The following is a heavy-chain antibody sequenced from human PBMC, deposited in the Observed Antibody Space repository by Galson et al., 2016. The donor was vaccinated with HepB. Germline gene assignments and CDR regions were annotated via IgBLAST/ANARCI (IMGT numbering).Heavy chain of an antibody. D-gene: IGHD5-24*01. J-gene: IGHJ4*02. CDR2: ISSTSEFL. V-gene: IGHV3-21*01. CDR3: AIFWGDGYNSLDH. Sequence: SLRLSCAASGLTFSSYTLRWVRQAPGKGPEWVPLISSTSEFLFYADSVTGRFTISRDNAKNSVYPQMNRLRAEDTAVYYCAIFWGDGYNSLDHWGQGTLVTVSS. CDR1: GLTFSSYT.